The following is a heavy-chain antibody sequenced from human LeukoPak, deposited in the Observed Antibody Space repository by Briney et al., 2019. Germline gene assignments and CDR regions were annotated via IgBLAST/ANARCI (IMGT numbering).Heavy chain of an antibody. J-gene: IGHJ4*02. CDR1: GFTFSSYA. Sequence: GGSLRLSCAASGFTFSSYAMNWVRQAPGEGLEWVSAISGSGGSTYYADSVKGRFTISRDNSKNTLYLQMNSLRAEDTAVYYCAKGTAESSGWYEGYFDYWGQGTLVTVSS. CDR2: ISGSGGST. V-gene: IGHV3-23*01. CDR3: AKGTAESSGWYEGYFDY. D-gene: IGHD6-13*01.